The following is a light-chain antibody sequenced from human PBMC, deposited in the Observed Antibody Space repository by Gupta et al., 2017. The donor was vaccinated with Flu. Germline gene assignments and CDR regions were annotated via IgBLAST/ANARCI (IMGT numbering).Light chain of an antibody. V-gene: IGKV1-6*01. Sequence: PSSLSASVGDRVTITCRASQGIRNDLGWYQQKPRKAPKLLIYATSSLQSGVPSRFSGSGSGTDFTLTISSLQPEDFATYYCLQDYNYPWTFGQGTKVEIK. J-gene: IGKJ1*01. CDR1: QGIRND. CDR3: LQDYNYPWT. CDR2: ATS.